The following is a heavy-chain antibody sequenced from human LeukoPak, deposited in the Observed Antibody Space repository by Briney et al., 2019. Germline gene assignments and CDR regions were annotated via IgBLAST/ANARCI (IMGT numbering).Heavy chain of an antibody. CDR2: IKQDGSEK. V-gene: IGHV3-7*01. Sequence: GGSLRLSCAASGFTWMSWVRQAPGKGLEWVANIKQDGSEKHYVDSVKGRFTISRDNARNTLYLQMNSLRAEDTAVYYCARERGVSHPFDYWGQGTLVTVSS. D-gene: IGHD2-21*01. CDR1: GFTW. CDR3: ARERGVSHPFDY. J-gene: IGHJ4*02.